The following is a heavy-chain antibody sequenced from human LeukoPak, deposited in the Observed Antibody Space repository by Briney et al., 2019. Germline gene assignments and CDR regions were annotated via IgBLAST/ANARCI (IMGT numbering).Heavy chain of an antibody. D-gene: IGHD6-13*01. CDR2: IIPIFGTA. CDR1: GGTFSSYA. Sequence: GASVKVSCKASGGTFSSYAISWVRQAPGQGLEWMGRIIPIFGTANYAQKFQGRVTITTDESTSTAYMELSSLRSEDTAVYYCARIPAAEWWFDPWGQGTLVTVSS. CDR3: ARIPAAEWWFDP. V-gene: IGHV1-69*05. J-gene: IGHJ5*02.